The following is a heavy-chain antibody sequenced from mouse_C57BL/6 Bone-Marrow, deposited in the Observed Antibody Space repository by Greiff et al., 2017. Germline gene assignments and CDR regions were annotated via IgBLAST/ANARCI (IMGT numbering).Heavy chain of an antibody. CDR3: GVGVATNVDV. CDR2: IDPEDGDT. CDR1: GFNIKDYY. J-gene: IGHJ1*03. V-gene: IGHV14-2*01. D-gene: IGHD1-1*02. Sequence: EVQLQQSGAELVKPGASVKLSCTASGFNIKDYYMHWVKQRTEQGLEWIGRIDPEDGDTKYAPKFKGKATIPADPSSNTAYLQLSSLTSEDTAVXYCGVGVATNVDVWGTGTTVTVSS.